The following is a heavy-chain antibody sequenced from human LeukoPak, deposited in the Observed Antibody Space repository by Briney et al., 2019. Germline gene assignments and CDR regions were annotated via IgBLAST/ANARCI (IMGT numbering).Heavy chain of an antibody. CDR3: ASGSLGDGYGVGDYYQYMDV. V-gene: IGHV1-69*05. CDR1: VGTFTSYA. J-gene: IGHJ6*03. D-gene: IGHD5-24*01. CDR2: SMPLFGKA. Sequence: SVKLSCTSSVGTFTSYAISWVRQAPGPGLGRVGGSMPLFGKANYAQEFQRRVTFTTDESASTAYMEVSSLRSEDTAVYYCASGSLGDGYGVGDYYQYMDVWGKGTTVTVSS.